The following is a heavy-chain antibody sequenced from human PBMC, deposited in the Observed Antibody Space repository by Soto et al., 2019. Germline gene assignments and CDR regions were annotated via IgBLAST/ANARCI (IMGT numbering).Heavy chain of an antibody. CDR3: AREGAGFASGIDY. CDR1: GFTFSSYE. V-gene: IGHV3-48*03. D-gene: IGHD6-19*01. CDR2: ISSSGSTI. J-gene: IGHJ4*02. Sequence: GGSLRLSCAASGFTFSSYEMNWVRQAPGKGLEWVSYISSSGSTIYFADSLKGRFTISRDNAKNSLYLQTNSLRAEDTAVYYCAREGAGFASGIDYWGQGTLVTVSS.